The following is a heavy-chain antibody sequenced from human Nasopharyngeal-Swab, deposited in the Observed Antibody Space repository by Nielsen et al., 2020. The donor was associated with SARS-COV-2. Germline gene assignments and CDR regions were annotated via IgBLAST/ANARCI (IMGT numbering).Heavy chain of an antibody. CDR1: GGSISSYY. CDR3: ARSEQQLVLDYYYYGMDV. Sequence: SETLSLTCTVSGGSISSYYWSWIRQPPGKGLEWIGYIYYSGSTNYNPSLKIRVTISVDTSKNQFSLKLSSVTAADTAVYYCARSEQQLVLDYYYYGMDVWGQGTTVTVSS. V-gene: IGHV4-59*13. CDR2: IYYSGST. J-gene: IGHJ6*02. D-gene: IGHD6-13*01.